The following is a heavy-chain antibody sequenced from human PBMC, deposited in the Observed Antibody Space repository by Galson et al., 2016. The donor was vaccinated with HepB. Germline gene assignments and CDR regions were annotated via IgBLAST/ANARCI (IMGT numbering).Heavy chain of an antibody. Sequence: SLRLSCAASGFTFRIYHMTWVRQAPGKGLEWVSSISSGGSTYYADSEKGRFSISRDNSNNILYLQMNSLRVEDTAVYYCARRDGDMQPSDYWGQGTLVTVSS. J-gene: IGHJ4*02. CDR3: ARRDGDMQPSDY. V-gene: IGHV3-23*01. D-gene: IGHD5-24*01. CDR2: ISSGGST. CDR1: GFTFRIYH.